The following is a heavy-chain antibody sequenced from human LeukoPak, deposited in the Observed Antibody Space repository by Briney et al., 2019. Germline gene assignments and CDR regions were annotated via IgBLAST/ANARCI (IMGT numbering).Heavy chain of an antibody. D-gene: IGHD1-26*01. Sequence: SETLSLTCAVYGVSLSGYYWSWIRQPPGKGLEWIGEINHSGNTNYNPSLKSRVTMSVDTSKNHFYLELISVTAADTAVYYCARQGSGSSYYYYTLPYWGQGTLVTVSS. CDR1: GVSLSGYY. J-gene: IGHJ4*02. CDR2: INHSGNT. V-gene: IGHV4-34*01. CDR3: ARQGSGSSYYYYTLPY.